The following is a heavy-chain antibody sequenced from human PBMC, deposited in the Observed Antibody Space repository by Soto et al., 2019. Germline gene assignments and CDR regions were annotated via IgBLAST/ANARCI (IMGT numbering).Heavy chain of an antibody. Sequence: AASAKAAWEASGYTFTSCGLSWVRQVPGQGLEWMGWISAYNGNTNYAQKLQGRVTMTPDTSTSTAYMELRSRRSEDTAVYYCARHNHYPDISFVADFDYWGQGTRVTVSS. V-gene: IGHV1-18*04. D-gene: IGHD1-20*01. CDR2: ISAYNGNT. CDR1: GYTFTSCG. J-gene: IGHJ4*02. CDR3: ARHNHYPDISFVADFDY.